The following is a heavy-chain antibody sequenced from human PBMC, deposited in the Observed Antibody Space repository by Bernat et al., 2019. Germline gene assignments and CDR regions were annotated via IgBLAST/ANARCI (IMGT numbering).Heavy chain of an antibody. V-gene: IGHV3-74*01. J-gene: IGHJ3*02. CDR2: INSDGSST. CDR3: ARDDYIWGSYQGDAFDI. D-gene: IGHD3-16*02. Sequence: EVQLVESGGGLVQPGGSLRLSCAASGFTFSSYWMHWVRQAPGKGLVWVSRINSDGSSTSYADSVKGRFTISRDNAKNTLYLQMNSLRAEDTAVYYCARDDYIWGSYQGDAFDIWGQGSMVPVSS. CDR1: GFTFSSYW.